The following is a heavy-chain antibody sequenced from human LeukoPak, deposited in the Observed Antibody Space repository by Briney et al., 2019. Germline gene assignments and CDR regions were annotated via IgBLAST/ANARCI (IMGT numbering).Heavy chain of an antibody. D-gene: IGHD3-22*01. Sequence: PSETLSLTCTVSGGSISTYYWNWIRQPPGKGLEWIGYVYNTVSTNYNPSLESRVTISMDTSKNQFSLRLSSVTAADTAVYYCASYYYDSSGYYRGEPHSSWFDPWGQGTLVTVSS. CDR1: GGSISTYY. J-gene: IGHJ5*02. V-gene: IGHV4-59*08. CDR2: VYNTVST. CDR3: ASYYYDSSGYYRGEPHSSWFDP.